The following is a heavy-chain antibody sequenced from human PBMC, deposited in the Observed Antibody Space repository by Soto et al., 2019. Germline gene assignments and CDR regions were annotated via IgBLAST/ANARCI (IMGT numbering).Heavy chain of an antibody. J-gene: IGHJ4*02. CDR3: ARGVDRQWADY. D-gene: IGHD6-19*01. CDR2: MHYSGNS. Sequence: SSETLSLTCTVSGGSISSYYWTWIRQPPGKGLEWIGFMHYSGNSNYNPSLKSRITISVDTSKNQFSLKLRSVTAADTAVYYCARGVDRQWADYWGQGTLVTVSS. V-gene: IGHV4-59*01. CDR1: GGSISSYY.